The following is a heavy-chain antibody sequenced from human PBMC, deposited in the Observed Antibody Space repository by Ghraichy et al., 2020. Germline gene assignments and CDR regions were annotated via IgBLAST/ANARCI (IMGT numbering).Heavy chain of an antibody. CDR1: GFSLSTSGMC. Sequence: SGPTLVKPTQTLTLTCTFSGFSLSTSGMCVSWIRQPPGKALEWLALIDWDDDKYYSTSLKTRLTISKDTSKNQVVLTMTNMDPVDTATYYCARTPIQEATNTPYYYYYGMDVWGQGTTVTVSS. CDR3: ARTPIQEATNTPYYYYYGMDV. V-gene: IGHV2-70*01. CDR2: IDWDDDK. D-gene: IGHD5-18*01. J-gene: IGHJ6*02.